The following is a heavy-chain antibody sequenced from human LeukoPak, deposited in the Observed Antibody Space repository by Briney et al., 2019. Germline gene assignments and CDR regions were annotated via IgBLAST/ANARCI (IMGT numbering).Heavy chain of an antibody. CDR2: INHSGST. J-gene: IGHJ5*02. CDR1: GESFSNYY. Sequence: PSETLPLTCAVYGESFSNYYWSWIRQPPGKGLEWIGEINHSGSTTYNPSFKSRVTMSVDTSKNQFSLKLTSVTVADTAVYYCARGLRDTSGWWAWFDPWGQGTLVTISS. D-gene: IGHD6-19*01. CDR3: ARGLRDTSGWWAWFDP. V-gene: IGHV4-34*01.